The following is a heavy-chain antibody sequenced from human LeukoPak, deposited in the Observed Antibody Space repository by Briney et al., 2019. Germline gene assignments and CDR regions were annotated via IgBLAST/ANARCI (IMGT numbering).Heavy chain of an antibody. V-gene: IGHV1-18*01. CDR1: GYTFTSYG. J-gene: IGHJ4*02. CDR3: ARSIAVAGTLGYYFDY. CDR2: ISAYNGNT. Sequence: ASVKVSCKASGYTFTSYGISWVRQAPGQGLEWMGWISAYNGNTNYALKLQGRVTMTTDTSTSTAYMELRSLRSDDTAVYYCARSIAVAGTLGYYFDYWGQGTLVTVSS. D-gene: IGHD6-19*01.